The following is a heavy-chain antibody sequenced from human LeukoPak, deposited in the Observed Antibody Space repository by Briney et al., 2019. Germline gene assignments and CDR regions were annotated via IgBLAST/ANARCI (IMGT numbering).Heavy chain of an antibody. V-gene: IGHV4-34*01. Sequence: SETLSLTCAVYGGSFSGYYWSWIRQPPGKGLEWIGEINHSGSTYYNPSLKSRVTISVDTSKNQFSLKLSSVTAADTAVYYCARAPGDYDSSGYRTFDYWGQGTLVTVSS. D-gene: IGHD3-22*01. CDR1: GGSFSGYY. CDR2: INHSGST. CDR3: ARAPGDYDSSGYRTFDY. J-gene: IGHJ4*02.